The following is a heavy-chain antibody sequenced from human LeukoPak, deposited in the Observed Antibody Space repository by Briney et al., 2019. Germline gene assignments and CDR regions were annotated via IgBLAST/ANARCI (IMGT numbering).Heavy chain of an antibody. V-gene: IGHV6-1*01. J-gene: IGHJ4*02. Sequence: SQTLPLTCAISGDSVSRNTVAWNWIRQSPSRGLEWLGRTYYRSQWYSDYAESVKGRITINPDTSKNQFSLQLNSVTPEDTAVYYCARYQVSQGRETTPFDYWGQGTLVTVSS. CDR1: GDSVSRNTVA. CDR2: TYYRSQWYS. D-gene: IGHD1-14*01. CDR3: ARYQVSQGRETTPFDY.